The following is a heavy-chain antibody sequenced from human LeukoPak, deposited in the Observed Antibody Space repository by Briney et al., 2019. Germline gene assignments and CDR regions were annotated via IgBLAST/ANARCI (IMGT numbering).Heavy chain of an antibody. Sequence: ASVKVSCKASGYTFTSYYMHWVRQAPGQGLEWMGIINPSGGSTSYAQKFQGRVTMTRDTSTSTVYMELSSLRSEDTAVYYCARGPPLGARLHCFEYWGQGTLVTVSS. V-gene: IGHV1-46*01. CDR3: ARGPPLGARLHCFEY. D-gene: IGHD7-27*01. CDR1: GYTFTSYY. J-gene: IGHJ4*02. CDR2: INPSGGST.